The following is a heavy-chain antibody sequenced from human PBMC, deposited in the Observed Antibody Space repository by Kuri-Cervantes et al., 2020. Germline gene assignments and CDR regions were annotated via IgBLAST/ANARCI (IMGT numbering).Heavy chain of an antibody. CDR2: IYYSGST. D-gene: IGHD6-13*01. V-gene: IGHV4-39*07. CDR1: GGSISSSSYY. Sequence: SETLSLTCTLSGGSISSSSYYWGWIRQPPGKGLGWIGSIYYSGSTNYNPSLKRRVTMSVDTSKNQFSLKLSSVTAADTAVYYCARVGAAAGTYYYYYGMDVWGQGTTVTVSS. J-gene: IGHJ6*02. CDR3: ARVGAAAGTYYYYYGMDV.